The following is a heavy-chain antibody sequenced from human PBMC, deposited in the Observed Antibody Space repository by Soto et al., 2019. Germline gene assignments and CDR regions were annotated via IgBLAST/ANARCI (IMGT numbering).Heavy chain of an antibody. CDR3: ARDRSYGDYYFDY. Sequence: PGGSLRLSCAASGFTFSSYWMSWVRQAPGKGLEWVANIKQDGSEKYYVDSVKDRFTISRDNAKNSLYLQMNSLRAEDTAVYYCARDRSYGDYYFDYWGQGTLVTVSS. V-gene: IGHV3-7*01. D-gene: IGHD4-17*01. J-gene: IGHJ4*02. CDR1: GFTFSSYW. CDR2: IKQDGSEK.